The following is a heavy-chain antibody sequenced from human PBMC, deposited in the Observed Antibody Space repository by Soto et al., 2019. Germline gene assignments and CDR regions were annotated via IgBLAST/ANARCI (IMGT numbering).Heavy chain of an antibody. Sequence: SETLSLTCTVYGGSVSSGAYYWGWVRQNPGKGLEWIGYIHYRGNTYYNPSLMSRVTISIDTSQNQFSLMLSSVTAADTAVYFCARVSATGTRWLGPWGQGTQVTVSS. CDR2: IHYRGNT. J-gene: IGHJ5*02. CDR3: ARVSATGTRWLGP. CDR1: GGSVSSGAYY. V-gene: IGHV4-31*03. D-gene: IGHD6-13*01.